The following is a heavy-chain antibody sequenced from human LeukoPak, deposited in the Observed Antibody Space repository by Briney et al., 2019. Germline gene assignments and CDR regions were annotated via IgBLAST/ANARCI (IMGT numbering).Heavy chain of an antibody. D-gene: IGHD5-24*01. Sequence: GGSLRLSCAASGFTFSSYAMHWVRQAPGKGLEWVAVISYDGSNKYYADSVKGRFTISRDNSKNTLYLQMNSLRAEDTAVYYCAKASVEMATISAFDIWGQGTMVTVSS. J-gene: IGHJ3*02. CDR3: AKASVEMATISAFDI. CDR2: ISYDGSNK. CDR1: GFTFSSYA. V-gene: IGHV3-30*04.